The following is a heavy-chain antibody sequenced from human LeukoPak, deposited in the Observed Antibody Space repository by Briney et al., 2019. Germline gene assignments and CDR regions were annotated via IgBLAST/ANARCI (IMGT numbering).Heavy chain of an antibody. Sequence: PSETLSLTCAVYGGSFSGYYWSWIRQPPGKGLEWIGDINHSGSTNYNPSLKSRVPISVDTSKTQFSLKLSSVTAADTAVYYCARGGLVRGTINTMIAFDIWGQGTMITVSS. CDR1: GGSFSGYY. J-gene: IGHJ3*02. V-gene: IGHV4-34*01. CDR3: ARGGLVRGTINTMIAFDI. D-gene: IGHD3-10*01. CDR2: INHSGST.